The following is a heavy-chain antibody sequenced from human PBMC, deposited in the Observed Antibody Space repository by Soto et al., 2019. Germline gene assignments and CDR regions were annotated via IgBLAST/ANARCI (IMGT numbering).Heavy chain of an antibody. V-gene: IGHV1-69*06. CDR1: GGTFSSYA. D-gene: IGHD3-3*01. CDR3: ATAANYDFWSGQRQNDDFEI. Sequence: SVKVSCKASGGTFSSYAISWVRQAPGQGLEWMGGIIPIFGTANYEQKFQGRLTITADKSTSTAYMELSRLRSEDTAVYYCATAANYDFWSGQRQNDDFEIWGQGKMGTVSS. J-gene: IGHJ3*02. CDR2: IIPIFGTA.